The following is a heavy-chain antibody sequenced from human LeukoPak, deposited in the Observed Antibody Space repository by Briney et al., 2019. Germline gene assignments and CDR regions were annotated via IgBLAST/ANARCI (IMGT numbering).Heavy chain of an antibody. Sequence: ASVKVSCKASGYTFTGYYMHWVRQAPGQGLEWMGWINPNSGGTNYAQKFQGRVTMTRDTSISTAYMELSSLRSEDTAVYYCAREKAVAASYFDYWGQGTLVTVSS. J-gene: IGHJ4*02. CDR3: AREKAVAASYFDY. CDR1: GYTFTGYY. D-gene: IGHD6-19*01. CDR2: INPNSGGT. V-gene: IGHV1-2*02.